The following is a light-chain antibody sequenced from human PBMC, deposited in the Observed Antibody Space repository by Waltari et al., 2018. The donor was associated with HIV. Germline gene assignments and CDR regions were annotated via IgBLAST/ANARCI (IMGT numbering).Light chain of an antibody. CDR1: SSTIGTDA. CDR2: RNK. CDR3: AAWDDSLSGFYV. J-gene: IGLJ1*01. Sequence: SVLTQPPSASGTPGQTVTISCSGSSSTIGTDAVHWYQQLPGTAPKLLIYRNKQRPSGVPDRFSGSKSGTSASLAISGLRSEDEADYYCAAWDDSLSGFYVVGTGTKVTVL. V-gene: IGLV1-47*01.